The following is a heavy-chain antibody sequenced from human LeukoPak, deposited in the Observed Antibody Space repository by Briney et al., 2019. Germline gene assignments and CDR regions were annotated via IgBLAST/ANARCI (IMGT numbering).Heavy chain of an antibody. J-gene: IGHJ4*02. CDR1: GYTFTGYY. CDR3: ARDGGGGEYDY. V-gene: IGHV1-18*04. Sequence: ASVKVSCKASGYTFTGYYMHWVRQAPGQGLEWMGWISAYNGNTNYAQKLQGRVTMTTDTSTSTAYMELRSLRSDDTAVYYCARDGGGGEYDYWGQGTLVTVSS. CDR2: ISAYNGNT. D-gene: IGHD3-16*01.